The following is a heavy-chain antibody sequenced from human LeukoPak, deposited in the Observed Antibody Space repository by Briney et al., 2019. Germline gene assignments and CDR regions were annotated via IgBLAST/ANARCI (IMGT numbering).Heavy chain of an antibody. Sequence: ASVKVSCRASGYTFTSYDINWVRQATGQGLEWMGWMNPNSGNTGYAQKFQGRVTMTRNTSISTAYMELSSLRSEDTAVYYCAREEAMAGYYYYYYMDVWGKGTTVTISS. CDR1: GYTFTSYD. CDR3: AREEAMAGYYYYYYMDV. D-gene: IGHD5-18*01. CDR2: MNPNSGNT. V-gene: IGHV1-8*01. J-gene: IGHJ6*03.